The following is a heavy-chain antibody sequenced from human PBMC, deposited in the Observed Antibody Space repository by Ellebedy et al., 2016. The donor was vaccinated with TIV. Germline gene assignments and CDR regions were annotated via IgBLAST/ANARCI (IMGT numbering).Heavy chain of an antibody. J-gene: IGHJ4*02. CDR2: IAFDGKT. D-gene: IGHD2-8*02. Sequence: MPSETLSLTCSVSGASMRRDYWRWIRQPPGKGLEWLGFIAFDGKTNYNPSFKSRLTISSDMPKNQFSLNLRSVNAADTAIYFCARSAAWSKFDSWGQGALVTVSS. CDR3: ARSAAWSKFDS. CDR1: GASMRRDY. V-gene: IGHV4-59*01.